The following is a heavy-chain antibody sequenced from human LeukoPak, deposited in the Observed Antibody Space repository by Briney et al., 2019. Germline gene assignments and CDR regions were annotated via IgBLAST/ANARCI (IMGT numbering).Heavy chain of an antibody. D-gene: IGHD6-13*01. CDR3: ARHGHSSSWSWFDP. J-gene: IGHJ5*02. V-gene: IGHV4-59*08. Sequence: TSETLSLTCAVYGGSFSSYYWSWIRQPPGKGLEWIGYIYYSGSTNYNPSLKSRVTISVDTSKNQFSLKLSSVTAADTAVYYCARHGHSSSWSWFDPWGQGTLVTVSS. CDR2: IYYSGST. CDR1: GGSFSSYY.